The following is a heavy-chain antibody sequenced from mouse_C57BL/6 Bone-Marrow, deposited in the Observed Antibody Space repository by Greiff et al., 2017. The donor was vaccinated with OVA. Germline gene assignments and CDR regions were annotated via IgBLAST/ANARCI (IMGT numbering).Heavy chain of an antibody. J-gene: IGHJ3*01. Sequence: VQLQQSGPELVKPGASVKMSCKASGYTFTDYNMHWVKQSHGKSLEWIGYINPNNGGTSYNQKFKGKATLTVIKSSSTAYMELRSLTSEDSAVYYCARGIYYYGSPWFAYWGQGTLVTVSA. CDR2: INPNNGGT. V-gene: IGHV1-22*01. D-gene: IGHD1-1*01. CDR3: ARGIYYYGSPWFAY. CDR1: GYTFTDYN.